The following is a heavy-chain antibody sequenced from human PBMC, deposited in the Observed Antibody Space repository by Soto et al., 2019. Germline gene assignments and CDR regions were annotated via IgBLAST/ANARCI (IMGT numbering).Heavy chain of an antibody. CDR2: IIPIFGTA. J-gene: IGHJ5*02. Sequence: SVKVSCKASGGTFSGYAISWVRQAPGQGLEWMGGIIPIFGTANYAQKFQGRVTITADESTSTAYMELSSLRSEDTAVYYCATIHNWNYGFDPWGQGTLVTVSS. D-gene: IGHD1-7*01. CDR1: GGTFSGYA. V-gene: IGHV1-69*13. CDR3: ATIHNWNYGFDP.